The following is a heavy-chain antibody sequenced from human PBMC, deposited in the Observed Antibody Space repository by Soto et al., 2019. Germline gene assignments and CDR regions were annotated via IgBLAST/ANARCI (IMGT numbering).Heavy chain of an antibody. J-gene: IGHJ4*02. CDR2: IIPIYDTT. Sequence: ASVKVSCKASGGTLSSFATSWVRQAPGQGLEWMGGIIPIYDTTNYAQTFQGRVTITADESTNTAFMELSSLGSVDTAVYYCARARAERERSYDFWSGSFDYWGQGSLVTVSS. V-gene: IGHV1-69*13. CDR1: GGTLSSFA. D-gene: IGHD3-3*01. CDR3: ARARAERERSYDFWSGSFDY.